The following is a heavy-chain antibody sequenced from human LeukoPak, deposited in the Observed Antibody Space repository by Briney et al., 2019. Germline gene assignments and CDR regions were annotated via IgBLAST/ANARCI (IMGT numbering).Heavy chain of an antibody. CDR3: ARDRTLGGGLLWFYDY. Sequence: GGSLRLSCAASGFTFSSYGMHWVRQAPGKGLEWVADIWYDGSNKYYADSVKGRFTISRDNSKNTLYLQMNSLRAEDTAVYYCARDRTLGGGLLWFYDYWGQGTLVTVSS. CDR2: IWYDGSNK. D-gene: IGHD3-10*01. V-gene: IGHV3-33*01. CDR1: GFTFSSYG. J-gene: IGHJ4*02.